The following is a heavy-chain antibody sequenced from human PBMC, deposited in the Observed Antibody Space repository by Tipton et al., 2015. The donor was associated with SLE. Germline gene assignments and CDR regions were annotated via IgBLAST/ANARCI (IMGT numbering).Heavy chain of an antibody. CDR2: ISWNSGSV. CDR3: ARHMAWGWNGYRYFDS. Sequence: SLRLSCAASGFTFDDHAMHWVRQVPGKSLEWLSGISWNSGSVGYADSVKGRFTISRGNAKNSLYLQMNNLTTEDTALYYCARHMAWGWNGYRYFDSWGQGTLATVSS. D-gene: IGHD3-3*01. CDR1: GFTFDDHA. V-gene: IGHV3-9*01. J-gene: IGHJ4*02.